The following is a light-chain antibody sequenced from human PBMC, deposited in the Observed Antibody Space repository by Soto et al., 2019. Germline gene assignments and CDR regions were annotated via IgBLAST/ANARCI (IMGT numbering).Light chain of an antibody. Sequence: QSVLTQPPSVSGAPGQRVTISCTGSSSSIGAGYDVHWYHQLPEAAPKLLVSGNNNRPSGVPDRFSASKSGTSASLAITGLQTEDEAQYYCQSYDSRLTAYVFGTGTKLTVL. CDR2: GNN. J-gene: IGLJ1*01. CDR3: QSYDSRLTAYV. V-gene: IGLV1-40*01. CDR1: SSSIGAGYD.